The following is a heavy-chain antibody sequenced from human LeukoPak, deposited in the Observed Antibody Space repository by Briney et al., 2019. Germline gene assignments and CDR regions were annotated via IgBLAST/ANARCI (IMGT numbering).Heavy chain of an antibody. V-gene: IGHV3-74*01. Sequence: GGSLRLSCTASGFTFSSYWMHWVRQAPGKGLVWVSRINTDGSSTSHADSVKGRFTMSRDNAKNSVYLEMNSLRAEDTAVYYCAKDIYPGIFDPWGQGTLVTVSS. CDR3: AKDIYPGIFDP. D-gene: IGHD2-2*02. CDR2: INTDGSST. J-gene: IGHJ5*02. CDR1: GFTFSSYW.